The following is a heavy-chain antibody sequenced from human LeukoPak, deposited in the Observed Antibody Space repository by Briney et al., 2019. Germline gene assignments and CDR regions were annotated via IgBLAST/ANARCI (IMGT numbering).Heavy chain of an antibody. CDR3: ARYYGGNTFDI. D-gene: IGHD3-10*01. Sequence: GESLKISCKASGYSFTDYRIGWVRQMPGKGLEWVGLIYPGDSDTRYGPSFQGQVTMSADKSISTAYLQWSSLKASDTAMYYCARYYGGNTFDIWGQGTMVTVSS. V-gene: IGHV5-51*01. CDR1: GYSFTDYR. J-gene: IGHJ3*02. CDR2: IYPGDSDT.